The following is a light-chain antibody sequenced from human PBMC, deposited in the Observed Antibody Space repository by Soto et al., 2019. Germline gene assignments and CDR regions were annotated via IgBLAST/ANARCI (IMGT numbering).Light chain of an antibody. J-gene: IGLJ2*01. V-gene: IGLV2-11*01. CDR1: SSDVGAYKY. CDR2: DVS. CDR3: CSYAGSDTLV. Sequence: QSVLTQPRSVSGSPGQSVTISCTGTSSDVGAYKYVSWYQHHPGQSPKIMIYDVSKRPSGVPDRFSGSKSGNTASLTISGLQAEDEAGYYCCSYAGSDTLVFGGGTKVTVL.